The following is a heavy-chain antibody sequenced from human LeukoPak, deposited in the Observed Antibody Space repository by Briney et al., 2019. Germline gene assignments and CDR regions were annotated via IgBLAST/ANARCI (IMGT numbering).Heavy chain of an antibody. CDR3: ANRLTYYYDSSGYYGY. Sequence: GGSLRLSCAASGFTFSSYAMSWVRQAPGKGLEWVPAISGSGGSTYYADSVKGRFTISRDNSKNTLYLQMNSLRAEDTAVYYCANRLTYYYDSSGYYGYWGQGTLVTVSS. CDR2: ISGSGGST. J-gene: IGHJ4*02. V-gene: IGHV3-23*01. D-gene: IGHD3-22*01. CDR1: GFTFSSYA.